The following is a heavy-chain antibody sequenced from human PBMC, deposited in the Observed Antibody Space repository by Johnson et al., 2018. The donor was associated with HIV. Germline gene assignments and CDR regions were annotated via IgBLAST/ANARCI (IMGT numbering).Heavy chain of an antibody. V-gene: IGHV3-30-3*01. CDR2: TPYDGTNK. J-gene: IGHJ3*02. Sequence: QVQLVESGGGVVQSGRSLRLSCAASGFTFRSYSMHWVRQAPGKGLEWVAVTPYDGTNKNYADSVKGRFTISRDNSKSTLYLQINSLRAEDTAVYFCARGWVGSTVTTSAGACDIWGQGTMVTVSS. D-gene: IGHD4-17*01. CDR3: ARGWVGSTVTTSAGACDI. CDR1: GFTFRSYS.